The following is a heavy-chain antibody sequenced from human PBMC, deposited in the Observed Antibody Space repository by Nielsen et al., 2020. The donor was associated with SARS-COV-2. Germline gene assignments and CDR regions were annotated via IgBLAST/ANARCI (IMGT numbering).Heavy chain of an antibody. CDR3: ARGGMYYDFWSGYWGPIDY. Sequence: SETLSLTCAVYGGSFSGYYWSWIRQPPGKGLEWIGEINHSGSTNYNPSLKSRVTISVDTSKNQFSLKLSSVTAADTAVYYCARGGMYYDFWSGYWGPIDYWGQGTLVTVSS. J-gene: IGHJ4*02. CDR2: INHSGST. CDR1: GGSFSGYY. D-gene: IGHD3-3*01. V-gene: IGHV4-34*01.